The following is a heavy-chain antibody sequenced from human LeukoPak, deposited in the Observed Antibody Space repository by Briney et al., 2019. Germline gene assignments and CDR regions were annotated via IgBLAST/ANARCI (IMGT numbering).Heavy chain of an antibody. CDR2: IKQDGSEK. Sequence: PGGSLRLSCAASGFTFSSYWMSWVRQAPGKGLEWVANIKQDGSEKYYVDSVKGRFTTSRDNAKNSLYLQMNSLRAEDTAVYYCVQDTAMALRDYYYMDVWGKGTTVTVSS. CDR3: VQDTAMALRDYYYMDV. D-gene: IGHD5-18*01. CDR1: GFTFSSYW. V-gene: IGHV3-7*01. J-gene: IGHJ6*03.